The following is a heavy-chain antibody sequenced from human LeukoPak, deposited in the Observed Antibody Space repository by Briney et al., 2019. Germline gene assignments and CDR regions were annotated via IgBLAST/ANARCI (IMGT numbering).Heavy chain of an antibody. J-gene: IGHJ4*02. D-gene: IGHD6-19*01. CDR2: IIPSSGVT. CDR1: GYSFTGYY. V-gene: IGHV1-2*02. Sequence: ASVRVSCKASGYSFTGYYMHWVRQAPGQGLEWMGWIIPSSGVTNYAQKLKGRVTLTRDTSISTAYMELSRLTSDDTAVYYCARDLGRDGSGWYPNHDYWGQGTRVTVSS. CDR3: ARDLGRDGSGWYPNHDY.